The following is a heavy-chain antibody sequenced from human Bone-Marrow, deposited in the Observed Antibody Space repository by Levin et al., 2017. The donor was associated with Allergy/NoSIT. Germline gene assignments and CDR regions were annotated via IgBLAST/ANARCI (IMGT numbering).Heavy chain of an antibody. D-gene: IGHD1/OR15-1a*01. V-gene: IGHV3-30*04. Sequence: GGSLRLSCIVSGLTFRSYAMHWVRQTPGKGLEWVSFISYDGSIKEYADSVKGRFTFSRDNSKNTLDLQMNSVRVEDTGVYFCASGGGWNNRGYALDYWGQGTLVTVSS. CDR1: GLTFRSYA. CDR2: ISYDGSIK. J-gene: IGHJ4*02. CDR3: ASGGGWNNRGYALDY.